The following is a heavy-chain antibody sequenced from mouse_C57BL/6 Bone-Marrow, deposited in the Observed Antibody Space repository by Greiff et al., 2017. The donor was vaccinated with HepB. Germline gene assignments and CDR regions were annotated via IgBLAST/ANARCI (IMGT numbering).Heavy chain of an antibody. Sequence: EVQLQESGAELVRPGASVKLSCTASGFNIKDDYMHWVKQRPEQGLEWIGWIDPENGDTEYASKFQGKATITEDTSSNTAYLQLSSLTSEDTAVYYCTTMVTTGYFDYWGQGTTLTVSS. J-gene: IGHJ2*01. V-gene: IGHV14-4*01. CDR1: GFNIKDDY. CDR3: TTMVTTGYFDY. CDR2: IDPENGDT. D-gene: IGHD2-2*01.